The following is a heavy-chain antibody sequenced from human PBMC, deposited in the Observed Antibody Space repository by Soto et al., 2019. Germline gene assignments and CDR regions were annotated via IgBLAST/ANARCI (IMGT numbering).Heavy chain of an antibody. CDR2: ISAYNGNT. V-gene: IGHV1-18*01. J-gene: IGHJ6*02. Sequence: GASVKVSCKASRYTFTSYGISWVRQAPGQGVEWVGWISAYNGNTNYAQKLQGRVTMTTDTSTSTAYMELRSLRSDDTAVYYCARALPLQLWFSGPYYYYGMDVWGQGTTVTVSS. D-gene: IGHD5-18*01. CDR3: ARALPLQLWFSGPYYYYGMDV. CDR1: RYTFTSYG.